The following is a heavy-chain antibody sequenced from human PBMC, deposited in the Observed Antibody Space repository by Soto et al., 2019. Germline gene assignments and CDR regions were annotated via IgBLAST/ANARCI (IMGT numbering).Heavy chain of an antibody. CDR1: GFTVSNNY. J-gene: IGHJ5*02. CDR2: MYSGGTAT. D-gene: IGHD3-9*01. CDR3: AKDKYDILTGYSIPNWFHP. Sequence: GSLRLSCAASGFTVSNNYMAWVRQAPGKGLEWVSVMYSGGTATSYADSVKGRFTVSRDNSKNTVYLQLDSLKADDTAVYYCAKDKYDILTGYSIPNWFHPWGQGTLVTVSS. V-gene: IGHV3-53*01.